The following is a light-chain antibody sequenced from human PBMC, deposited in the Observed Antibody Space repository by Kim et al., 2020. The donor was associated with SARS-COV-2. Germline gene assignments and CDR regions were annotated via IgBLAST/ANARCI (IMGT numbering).Light chain of an antibody. CDR2: EVT. CDR3: SSYAGTDNLL. J-gene: IGLJ3*02. Sequence: QSALTQPPSASGSPGQSVTISCTGTSSDVGGYNYVSWYQQHPGKAPKLIIYEVTKRPSGVPDRFSGSKSGNTASLTVSGLQAEDEADYYCSSYAGTDNLLFGGGTQLTFL. CDR1: SSDVGGYNY. V-gene: IGLV2-8*01.